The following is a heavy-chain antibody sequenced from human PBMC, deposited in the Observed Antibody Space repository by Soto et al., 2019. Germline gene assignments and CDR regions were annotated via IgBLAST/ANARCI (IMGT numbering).Heavy chain of an antibody. CDR1: GGSVSSGNYY. D-gene: IGHD3-22*01. Sequence: PSETLSLTCTVSGGSVSSGNYYWSWIRQPPGEGLEWIGYFYYTGSINYNPSLKSRVTISIDASKNQFSLRLSSVTAADTAVHYCARSMFYSDGSNYSPFDYWGQGTLVTVSS. CDR2: FYYTGSI. V-gene: IGHV4-61*01. CDR3: ARSMFYSDGSNYSPFDY. J-gene: IGHJ4*02.